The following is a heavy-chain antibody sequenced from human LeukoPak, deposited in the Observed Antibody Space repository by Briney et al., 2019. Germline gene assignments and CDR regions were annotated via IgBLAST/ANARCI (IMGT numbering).Heavy chain of an antibody. CDR1: GGSISSSSYY. V-gene: IGHV4-39*01. CDR3: ARRDLVVTATILDY. CDR2: IYYSGST. J-gene: IGHJ4*02. Sequence: SETLSLTCTVSGGSISSSSYYWDWIRQPPGKGLEWIGSIYYSGSTYYNPSLKSRVTISVDTSKNQFSLKLSSVTAADTAVYYCARRDLVVTATILDYWGQGTLVTVSS. D-gene: IGHD2-21*02.